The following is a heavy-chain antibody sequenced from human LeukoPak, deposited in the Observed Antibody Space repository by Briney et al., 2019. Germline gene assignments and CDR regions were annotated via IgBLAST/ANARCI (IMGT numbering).Heavy chain of an antibody. V-gene: IGHV3-7*03. CDR2: VNRDGSET. CDR1: GFTLSNHW. J-gene: IGHJ6*02. CDR3: ARNNGMDV. Sequence: GGSLRLSCAASGFTLSNHWMTWVRQVPGRGPEWVANVNRDGSETYYLDSVKGRFTISRDNAKNSLYLQMNSLRAEDTALYHCARNNGMDVWGQGTTVIVSS.